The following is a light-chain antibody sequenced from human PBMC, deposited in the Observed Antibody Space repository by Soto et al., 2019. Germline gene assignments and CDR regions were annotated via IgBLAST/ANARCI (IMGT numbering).Light chain of an antibody. V-gene: IGKV1-39*01. J-gene: IGKJ1*01. CDR2: AAS. Sequence: DKKITQSPSSLSASVGDRVTITCLASQSISSYLNWYQHKPGKVPKLLIYAASSLQGGVPSRFSGSGSGTDFTLTISSLQPEDFATYYCQQSFIALWTFCHVTNVDNK. CDR3: QQSFIALWT. CDR1: QSISSY.